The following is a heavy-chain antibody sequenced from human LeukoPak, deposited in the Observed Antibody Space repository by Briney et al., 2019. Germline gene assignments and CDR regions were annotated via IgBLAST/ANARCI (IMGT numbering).Heavy chain of an antibody. CDR2: ISWNSGSI. J-gene: IGHJ4*02. V-gene: IGHV3-9*01. CDR1: GFTFDDYA. Sequence: AGGSLRLSCAASGFTFDDYAMHWVRQAPGKGLEWVSGISWNSGSIGYADSVKGRFTISRDNAKNSLYLQMNSLRAEDTALYYCAKGLSSSWYVALGYFDYWGQGTLVTVSS. CDR3: AKGLSSSWYVALGYFDY. D-gene: IGHD6-13*01.